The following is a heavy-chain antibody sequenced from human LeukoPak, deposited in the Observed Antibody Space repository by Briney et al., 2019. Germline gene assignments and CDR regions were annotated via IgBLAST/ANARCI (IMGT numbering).Heavy chain of an antibody. J-gene: IGHJ4*02. CDR3: ARTRAKDYDFWSGYSN. CDR2: INPNSGGT. Sequence: LEASVKVSCTASGYTFTGYYMHWVRQAPGQGLEWMGWINPNSGGTNYAQKFQGRVTMTRDTSISTAYMELSRLRSDDTAVYYCARTRAKDYDFWSGYSNWGQGTLVTVSS. CDR1: GYTFTGYY. V-gene: IGHV1-2*02. D-gene: IGHD3-3*01.